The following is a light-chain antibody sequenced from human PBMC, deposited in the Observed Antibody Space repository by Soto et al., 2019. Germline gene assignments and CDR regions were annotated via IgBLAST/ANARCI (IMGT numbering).Light chain of an antibody. CDR1: SSDVGGYNY. CDR3: SSYSSSSTRV. Sequence: QSALTQPASVSGSPGQSITIYCTGTSSDVGGYNYVSWYQQHPGKAPKLMIYEVSNRPSGVSNRFSGSKSGNTASLTISGLQAEVEDDYYFSSYSSSSTRVFGGGTQLTVL. J-gene: IGLJ3*02. V-gene: IGLV2-14*01. CDR2: EVS.